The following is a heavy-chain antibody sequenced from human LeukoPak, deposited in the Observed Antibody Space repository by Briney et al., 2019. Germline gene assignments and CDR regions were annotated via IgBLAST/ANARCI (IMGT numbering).Heavy chain of an antibody. Sequence: ASVNLSFKSSVYSDTRYAIMWVRQAPRQGLGWVWISSTYNGDTNYAQQLQGRVTMTTDTSTSTAYMELRSLTSDDTAVYYCARDPSNTSGRNPYFDYWGQGTLVTVSS. CDR1: VYSDTRYA. CDR2: SSTYNGDT. D-gene: IGHD6-19*01. V-gene: IGHV1-18*01. CDR3: ARDPSNTSGRNPYFDY. J-gene: IGHJ4*02.